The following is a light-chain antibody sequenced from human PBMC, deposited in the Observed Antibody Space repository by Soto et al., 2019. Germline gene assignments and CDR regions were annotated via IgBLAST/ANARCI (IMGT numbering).Light chain of an antibody. CDR3: QRYYITPHLT. J-gene: IGKJ1*01. V-gene: IGKV4-1*01. CDR2: WAS. CDR1: QSVLYSSNNKNY. Sequence: DIAMTQSPDSLAVSLGERATINCKSSQSVLYSSNNKNYLAWYQQKPGQPPKLLIYWASTRESGVPDRFSGSGSGTDFTLTISSLHAEDVAVYYCQRYYITPHLTFGQGTKVEIK.